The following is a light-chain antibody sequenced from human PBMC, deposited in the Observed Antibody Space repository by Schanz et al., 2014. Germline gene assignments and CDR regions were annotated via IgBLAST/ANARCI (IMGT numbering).Light chain of an antibody. V-gene: IGKV3-11*01. Sequence: EIVLTQSPGTLSLSPGERATLSCRASQSVTSYLAWYQQKPGQAPRLLIYDASARATGIPDRFSGSGSGTDFSLTISSLQPEDFATYYCQQLNSYPLTFGGGTKVEIK. J-gene: IGKJ4*01. CDR1: QSVTSY. CDR2: DAS. CDR3: QQLNSYPLT.